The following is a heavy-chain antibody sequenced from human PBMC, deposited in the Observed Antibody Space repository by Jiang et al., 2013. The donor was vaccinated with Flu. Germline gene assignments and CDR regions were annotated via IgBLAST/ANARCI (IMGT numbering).Heavy chain of an antibody. J-gene: IGHJ2*01. CDR2: INTNTGDP. CDR3: ARVFQAYYYDSSGYYTGYFDL. CDR1: GYTFTSYA. D-gene: IGHD3-22*01. V-gene: IGHV7-4-1*02. Sequence: QSGSELKKPGASVNVSCKASGYTFTSYAINWVRQAPGQGLEWMGWINTNTGDPAYAQGFTGRFVFSLDTSVSTAYLQISSLKAEDTAVYYCARVFQAYYYDSSGYYTGYFDLWGRGTWSLSPQ.